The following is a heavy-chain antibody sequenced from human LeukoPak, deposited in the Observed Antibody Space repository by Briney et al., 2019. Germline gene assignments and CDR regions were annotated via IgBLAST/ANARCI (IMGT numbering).Heavy chain of an antibody. J-gene: IGHJ3*02. D-gene: IGHD3-22*01. Sequence: ASVKVSCKASGYTFTSYAMHWVRQAPGQRLEWMGWINAGNGNTKYSQKFQGRVTITRDTSASTAYMELSSLRSEDTAVYYCARRLSYYDSSGYYYDHDAFDIWGQGTMVTVSS. CDR2: INAGNGNT. CDR1: GYTFTSYA. V-gene: IGHV1-3*01. CDR3: ARRLSYYDSSGYYYDHDAFDI.